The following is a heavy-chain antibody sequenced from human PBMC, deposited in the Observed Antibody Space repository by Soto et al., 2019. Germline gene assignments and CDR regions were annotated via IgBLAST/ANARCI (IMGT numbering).Heavy chain of an antibody. D-gene: IGHD4-17*01. CDR3: ARDATVTTGLKFDY. CDR2: INAGNGNT. J-gene: IGHJ4*02. V-gene: IGHV1-3*01. CDR1: GYTFTSYA. Sequence: ASVKVSCKASGYTFTSYAMHWVRQAPGQRLEWMGWINAGNGNTKYSQKFQGRVTITRDTSASTAYMELSSLRSEDTAVYYCARDATVTTGLKFDYWGQGTLVTVCS.